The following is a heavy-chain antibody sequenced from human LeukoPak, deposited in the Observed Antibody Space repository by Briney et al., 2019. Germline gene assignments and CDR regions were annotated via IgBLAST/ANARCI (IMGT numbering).Heavy chain of an antibody. Sequence: SETLSLTCTVSGGSISSGSYYWRWIRQPAGKGLEWIGRIYTSGSTNYNPSLKSRVTISVDTSKNQFSLKLSSVTAADTAVYYCARRYYYDSSGYDDWGQGTLVTVSS. CDR2: IYTSGST. J-gene: IGHJ4*02. CDR1: GGSISSGSYY. D-gene: IGHD3-22*01. V-gene: IGHV4-61*02. CDR3: ARRYYYDSSGYDD.